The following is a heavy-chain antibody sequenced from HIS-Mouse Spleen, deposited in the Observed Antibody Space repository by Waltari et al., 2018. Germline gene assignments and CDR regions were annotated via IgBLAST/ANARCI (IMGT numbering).Heavy chain of an antibody. D-gene: IGHD6-13*01. V-gene: IGHV4-39*07. J-gene: IGHJ2*01. Sequence: QLQLQESGPGLVKPSETLSLTCTVSGGSISSSSYYWGWIRQPPGKGLEWIGSIYYSGSPYYNPYLKSRVTISVDPSKNQFSLKLSSVTAADTAVYYCAREIPYSSSWYDWYFDLWGRGTLVTVSS. CDR1: GGSISSSSYY. CDR2: IYYSGSP. CDR3: AREIPYSSSWYDWYFDL.